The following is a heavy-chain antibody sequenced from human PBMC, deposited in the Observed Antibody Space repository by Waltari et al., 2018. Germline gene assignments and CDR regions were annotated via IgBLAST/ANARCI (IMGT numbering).Heavy chain of an antibody. CDR2: IYYSGST. Sequence: QVQLQESGPGLVKPSETLSLTCTVSGGSISSYYWSWIRQPPGEGLEWIGYIYYSGSTNYNPSLKSRVTISVDTSKNQFSLKLSSVTAADTAVYYCARDRRVAGFDYWGQGTLVTVSS. D-gene: IGHD6-19*01. V-gene: IGHV4-59*01. J-gene: IGHJ4*02. CDR3: ARDRRVAGFDY. CDR1: GGSISSYY.